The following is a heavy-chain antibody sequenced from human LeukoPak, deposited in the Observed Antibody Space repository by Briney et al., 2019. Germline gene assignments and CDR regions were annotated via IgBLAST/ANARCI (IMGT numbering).Heavy chain of an antibody. J-gene: IGHJ4*02. CDR1: GFIFSNYW. V-gene: IGHV3-74*01. CDR2: INSDGSSI. CDR3: VRGAPFDY. Sequence: GGSLRLSCAASGFIFSNYWVHWVRQGPGKKGLVWVSRINSDGSSIAYADSVEGRFTISRDNAKNTLDLQMNSLRAEDTAVYYCVRGAPFDYWGQGTLVTVSS.